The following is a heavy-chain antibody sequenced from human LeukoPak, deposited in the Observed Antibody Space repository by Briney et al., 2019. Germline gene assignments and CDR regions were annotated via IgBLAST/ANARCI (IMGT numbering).Heavy chain of an antibody. J-gene: IGHJ4*02. CDR1: GGTFISYA. D-gene: IGHD2-21*01. V-gene: IGHV1-69*01. CDR2: IIPIFGTA. Sequence: SVKVSCKASGGTFISYAISWVRQAPGQGLEWMGGIIPIFGTANYAQKFQGRVTITADESTSTAYMELSSLRSEDTAVYYCARDHHDQQSVVVIAIYQFDYWGQGTLVTVSS. CDR3: ARDHHDQQSVVVIAIYQFDY.